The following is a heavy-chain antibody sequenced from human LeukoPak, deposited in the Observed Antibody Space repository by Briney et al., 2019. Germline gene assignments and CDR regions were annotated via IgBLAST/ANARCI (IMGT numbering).Heavy chain of an antibody. CDR3: AKQIAVAGTGDYFDY. Sequence: GGSLRLSCAASGFTFSSYGMHWVRQAPGKGLEWVAFIRYDGSNKYYADSVKGRFTISRDNSKNTLYLQMNSLRAEDTAVYYCAKQIAVAGTGDYFDYWGQGTLVTVSS. V-gene: IGHV3-30*02. D-gene: IGHD6-19*01. J-gene: IGHJ4*02. CDR2: IRYDGSNK. CDR1: GFTFSSYG.